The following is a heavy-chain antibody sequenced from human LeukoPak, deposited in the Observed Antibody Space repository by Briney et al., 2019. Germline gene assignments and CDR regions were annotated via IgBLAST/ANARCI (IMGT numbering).Heavy chain of an antibody. CDR3: AKDQSFDFWSGCSLYYYYYGMDV. CDR1: GFTFSSYG. J-gene: IGHJ6*02. V-gene: IGHV3-30*18. Sequence: GGSLRLSCAASGFTFSSYGMHWVRQAPGKGLEWVAVISYDGSNKYYADSVKGRFTISRDNSKNTLYLQMNSLRAEDTAVYYCAKDQSFDFWSGCSLYYYYYGMDVWGQGTTVTVSS. D-gene: IGHD3-3*01. CDR2: ISYDGSNK.